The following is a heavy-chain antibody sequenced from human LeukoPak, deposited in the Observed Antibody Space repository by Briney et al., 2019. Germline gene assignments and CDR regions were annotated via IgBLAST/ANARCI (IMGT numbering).Heavy chain of an antibody. CDR2: INPNTGGT. J-gene: IGHJ3*01. V-gene: IGHV1-2*02. D-gene: IGHD4-11*01. Sequence: ASVKVSFKTSGYTFTGYYIHWVRQAPGQGLEWLGWINPNTGGTNYAQTFQGRVVLTSDTSVETAYVDLSSLKSDDTAIYYCARALVSNYGHDAFDFWGQGTMVTVSS. CDR3: ARALVSNYGHDAFDF. CDR1: GYTFTGYY.